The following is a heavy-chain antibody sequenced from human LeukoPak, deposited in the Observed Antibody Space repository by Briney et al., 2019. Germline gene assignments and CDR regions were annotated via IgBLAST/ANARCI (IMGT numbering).Heavy chain of an antibody. CDR1: GFTFSSYS. V-gene: IGHV3-21*04. CDR2: ISSSSSYI. Sequence: GGSLRLSCAASGFTFSSYSMNWVRQAPGKGLEWVSSISSSSSYIYYADSVKGRFAISRDNAKNSLYLQMNGLRAEDTALYYCAKDLIAQLTTGGECAFDIWGQGTMVTVSS. D-gene: IGHD3-16*01. CDR3: AKDLIAQLTTGGECAFDI. J-gene: IGHJ3*02.